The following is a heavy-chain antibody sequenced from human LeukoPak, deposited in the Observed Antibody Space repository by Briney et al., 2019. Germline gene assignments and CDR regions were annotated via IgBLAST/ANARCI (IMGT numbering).Heavy chain of an antibody. D-gene: IGHD3-22*01. V-gene: IGHV3-64*02. J-gene: IGHJ4*02. Sequence: GGSLRFSCAASGFTFSNYAMHWVRQAPGKRMEYVSVISNNGGSTYYADSVKGRFTISRDNSKNTLYLQMGSLRVEDMAVYYCARDYYYDTSDYYRGFFDSWGQGTLVTVSS. CDR1: GFTFSNYA. CDR2: ISNNGGST. CDR3: ARDYYYDTSDYYRGFFDS.